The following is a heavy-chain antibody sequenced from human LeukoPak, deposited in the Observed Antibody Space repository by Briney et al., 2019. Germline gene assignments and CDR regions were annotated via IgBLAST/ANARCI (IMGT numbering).Heavy chain of an antibody. CDR3: AKVLRKEGRLDP. J-gene: IGHJ5*02. CDR2: ISGSGGST. V-gene: IGHV3-23*01. CDR1: GFTFSSYA. Sequence: PGGSLRLSRAASGFTFSSYAMSWVRQAPGKGLEWVSAISGSGGSTYYADSVKGRFTISRDNSKNTLYLQMNSLRAEDTAVYYCAKVLRKEGRLDPWGQGTLVTVSS.